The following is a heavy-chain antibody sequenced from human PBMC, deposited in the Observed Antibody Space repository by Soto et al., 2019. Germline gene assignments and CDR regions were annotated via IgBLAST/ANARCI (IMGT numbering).Heavy chain of an antibody. CDR3: AKSDGRGLPHGAFDI. V-gene: IGHV3-30-3*02. CDR1: GFTFSSYA. Sequence: APRLSCAASGFTFSSYAMHWVRQAPGKGLEWVAVISYDGSNKYYADSVKGRFTISRDNSKNTLYLQMNSLRAEDTAVYYCAKSDGRGLPHGAFDIWGQGTMVTV. J-gene: IGHJ3*02. D-gene: IGHD5-12*01. CDR2: ISYDGSNK.